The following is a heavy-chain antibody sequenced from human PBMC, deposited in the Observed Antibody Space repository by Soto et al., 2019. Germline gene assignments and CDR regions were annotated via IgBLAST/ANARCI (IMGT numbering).Heavy chain of an antibody. CDR1: GYTFTGYY. J-gene: IGHJ5*02. D-gene: IGHD6-13*01. Sequence: ASVKGSCKASGYTFTGYYMHWVRQAPGQGLEWMGWINPNSGGTNYAQKFQGWVTMTRDTSISTAYMELSRLRSDDTAVYYCARDFGFSIAEAGTGWFDPWGQGTLVTVSS. V-gene: IGHV1-2*04. CDR2: INPNSGGT. CDR3: ARDFGFSIAEAGTGWFDP.